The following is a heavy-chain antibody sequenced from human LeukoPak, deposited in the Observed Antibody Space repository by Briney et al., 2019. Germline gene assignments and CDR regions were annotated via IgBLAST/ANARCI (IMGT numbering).Heavy chain of an antibody. CDR2: ISGSGGST. V-gene: IGHV3-23*01. Sequence: GGSLRLSCAASGFTFSSYGMPWVRQAPGKGLEWVSAISGSGGSTYYADSVKGRFTISRDNSKNTLYLQMNSLRAEDTAVYYCAKTPIWFGELSTQYYFDYWGQGTLVTVSS. CDR3: AKTPIWFGELSTQYYFDY. CDR1: GFTFSSYG. D-gene: IGHD3-10*01. J-gene: IGHJ4*02.